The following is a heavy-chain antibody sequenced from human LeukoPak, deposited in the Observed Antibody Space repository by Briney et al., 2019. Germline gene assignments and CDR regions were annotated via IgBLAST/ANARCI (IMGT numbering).Heavy chain of an antibody. D-gene: IGHD2-21*01. V-gene: IGHV1-18*01. J-gene: IGHJ6*03. CDR1: GYTFTSYG. Sequence: ASVKVSCKASGYTFTSYGISWVRQAPGQGLEWMGWISAYNGNTNYAQKLQGRVTMTTDTSTSTAYMELSSLRSEDTAVYYCALAYCGGDCYSVTYYYYMDVWGKGTTVTVSS. CDR3: ALAYCGGDCYSVTYYYYMDV. CDR2: ISAYNGNT.